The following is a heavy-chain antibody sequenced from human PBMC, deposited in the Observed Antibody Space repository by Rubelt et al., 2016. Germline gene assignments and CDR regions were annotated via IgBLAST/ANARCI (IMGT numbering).Heavy chain of an antibody. CDR2: VNNDGRDT. CDR1: GFSFSDYY. CDR3: AGRDLFDY. J-gene: IGHJ4*02. D-gene: IGHD5-24*01. Sequence: QVQLVESGGGWVKPGGSLRLSCAASGFSFSDYYMSWVRQAPGKGLVWVSRVNNDGRDTVYADSVKGRFTISRDNAKNALYRQMNSLRAEDTAVYYCAGRDLFDYWGQGTLVTVSS. V-gene: IGHV3-11*06.